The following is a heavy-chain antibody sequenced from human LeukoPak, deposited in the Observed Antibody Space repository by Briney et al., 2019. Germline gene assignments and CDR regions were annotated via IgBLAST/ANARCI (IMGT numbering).Heavy chain of an antibody. Sequence: GASVKVSCKASGYTFTSNYIHWVRQAPGQGLEWMGMIYPRDGSTSYAQKFQGRVTVTRDTSTSTVHMELSGLRSEDTAVYYCARDHPLVGATVYWGQGTLVTVSS. CDR2: IYPRDGST. CDR3: ARDHPLVGATVY. CDR1: GYTFTSNY. V-gene: IGHV1-46*01. J-gene: IGHJ4*02. D-gene: IGHD1-26*01.